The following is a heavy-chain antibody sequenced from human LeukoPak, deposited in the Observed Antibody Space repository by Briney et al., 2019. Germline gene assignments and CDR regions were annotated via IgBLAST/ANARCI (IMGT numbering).Heavy chain of an antibody. D-gene: IGHD1-26*01. V-gene: IGHV3-21*01. Sequence: PGGSLRLSCAASGFTFSSYSMNWVRQAPGKGLEWVSSISSSSSYIYYADSVKGRFTISRDNAKNSLYLQMNSLRAEDTAVYYCARVLEMGATTGGGIDYWGQGTLVTVSS. J-gene: IGHJ4*02. CDR1: GFTFSSYS. CDR2: ISSSSSYI. CDR3: ARVLEMGATTGGGIDY.